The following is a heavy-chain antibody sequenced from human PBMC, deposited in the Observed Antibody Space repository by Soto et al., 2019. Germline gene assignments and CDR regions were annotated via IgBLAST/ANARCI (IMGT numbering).Heavy chain of an antibody. J-gene: IGHJ4*02. V-gene: IGHV4-59*01. Sequence: SETLSLTCTVSGGSISSYYWSWIRQPPGKGLEWIGYIYYSGSTNYNPSLKSRVTISVDTSKNQFSLKLSSVTAADTAVYYCARHTSDYVAYWGQGTLVTVSS. CDR2: IYYSGST. CDR3: ARHTSDYVAY. CDR1: GGSISSYY. D-gene: IGHD6-19*01.